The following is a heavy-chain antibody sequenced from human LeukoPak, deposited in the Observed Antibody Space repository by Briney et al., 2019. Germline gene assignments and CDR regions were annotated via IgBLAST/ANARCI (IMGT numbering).Heavy chain of an antibody. V-gene: IGHV1-8*01. Sequence: ASEKVSCKASGYTFTSYDINWVRQATGQGLEWMGWMNPNSGNTGYAQKFQGRVTMTRNTSISTAYMELSSLRSEDTAVYYCAMGKYYYDAGGRAFDIWGQGTMVTVSS. CDR2: MNPNSGNT. J-gene: IGHJ3*02. CDR3: AMGKYYYDAGGRAFDI. CDR1: GYTFTSYD. D-gene: IGHD3-22*01.